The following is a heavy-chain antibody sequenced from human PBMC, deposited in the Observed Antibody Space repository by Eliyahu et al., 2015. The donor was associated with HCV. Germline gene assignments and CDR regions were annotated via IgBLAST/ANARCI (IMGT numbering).Heavy chain of an antibody. CDR1: GITFRNYA. V-gene: IGHV3-23*01. CDR2: ISGSGAST. D-gene: IGHD3-22*01. CDR3: AKSPFGGSSGHEDGY. J-gene: IGHJ4*02. Sequence: EVQLLESGGGLVQPGGSLRLSCAASGITFRNYAMSWVRQAPGKGLEWVSTISGSGASTYHADSVRGRFTISRDNSKNTLYLQMNSLRAEDTAVYYCAKSPFGGSSGHEDGYWGQGTLVTVSS.